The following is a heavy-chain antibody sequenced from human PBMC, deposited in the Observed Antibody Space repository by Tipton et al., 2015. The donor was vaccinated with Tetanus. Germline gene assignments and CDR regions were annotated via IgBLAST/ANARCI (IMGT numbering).Heavy chain of an antibody. Sequence: TLSLTCTASGGSLSGYYWSWIRQPPGKGLEWIGYIYYSGSTNYNPSLKSRVTISVDTSKNQFSLKLSSVTAADTAVYYCARSEQQLVRGYYYYYYMDVWGKGTTVTVSS. CDR3: ARSEQQLVRGYYYYYYMDV. V-gene: IGHV4-59*01. D-gene: IGHD6-13*01. CDR1: GGSLSGYY. CDR2: IYYSGST. J-gene: IGHJ6*03.